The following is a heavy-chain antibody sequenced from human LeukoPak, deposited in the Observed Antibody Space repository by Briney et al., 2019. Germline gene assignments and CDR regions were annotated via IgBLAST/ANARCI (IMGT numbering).Heavy chain of an antibody. CDR1: GFTSSSYS. Sequence: GGSLRLSCAASGFTSSSYSMNWVRQAPGKGLEWVSSISSSSSYIYYADSVKGRFTISRDNAKNSLYLQMNSLRAEDTAVYYCARDPTYYGGLDYWGQGTLVTVSS. CDR3: ARDPTYYGGLDY. V-gene: IGHV3-21*01. D-gene: IGHD3-10*01. CDR2: ISSSSSYI. J-gene: IGHJ4*02.